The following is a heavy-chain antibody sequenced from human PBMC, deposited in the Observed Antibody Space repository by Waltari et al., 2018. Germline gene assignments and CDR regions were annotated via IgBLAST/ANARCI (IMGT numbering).Heavy chain of an antibody. CDR3: ARRRITIFGVVTHYFDY. CDR1: GGSFSGSY. J-gene: IGHJ4*02. CDR2: INHSGST. D-gene: IGHD3-3*01. V-gene: IGHV4-34*01. Sequence: QVQLQQWGAGLLKPSETLSLTCAVYGGSFSGSYWSWIRQPPGKGLEWIGEINHSGSTNYNPSLKSRVTISVDTSKNQFSLKLSSVTAADTAVYYCARRRITIFGVVTHYFDYWGQGTLVTVSS.